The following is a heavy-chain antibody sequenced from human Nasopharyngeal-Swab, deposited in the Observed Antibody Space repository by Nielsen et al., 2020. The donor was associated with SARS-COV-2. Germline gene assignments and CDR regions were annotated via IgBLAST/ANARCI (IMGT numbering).Heavy chain of an antibody. CDR2: ISGSGVTT. Sequence: GESLKISCAASGFTFSIYAMSWVRQAPGKGLEWVSTISGSGVTTYYADSVKGRFTISSDNSKNTLYLQMNSLRAEDTALYYCAKDGDPYSISWYDYWGQGTLLTVSS. CDR3: AKDGDPYSISWYDY. D-gene: IGHD6-13*01. J-gene: IGHJ4*02. CDR1: GFTFSIYA. V-gene: IGHV3-23*01.